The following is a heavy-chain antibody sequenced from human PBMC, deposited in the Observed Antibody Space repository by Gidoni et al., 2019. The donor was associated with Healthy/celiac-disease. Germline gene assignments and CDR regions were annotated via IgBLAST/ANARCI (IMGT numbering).Heavy chain of an antibody. Sequence: QLQLQESGPGLVKPSETLSLTCTVSGGSISSSSYYWGWIRQPPGKGLEWIGSIYSSGSTYYNPSLKSRVTISVETSKNQFSLKLSSVTAADTAVYYCARQPLVVYAIYYWGQGTLVTVSS. J-gene: IGHJ4*02. D-gene: IGHD2-8*02. V-gene: IGHV4-39*01. CDR1: GGSISSSSYY. CDR3: ARQPLVVYAIYY. CDR2: IYSSGST.